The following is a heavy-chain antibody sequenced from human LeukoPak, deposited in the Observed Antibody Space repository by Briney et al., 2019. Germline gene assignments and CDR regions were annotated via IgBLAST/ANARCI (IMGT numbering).Heavy chain of an antibody. D-gene: IGHD6-13*01. CDR2: ISWNNITL. V-gene: IGHV3-9*01. J-gene: IGHJ4*02. CDR3: AKDSSGGVSSAGILDF. CDR1: GFTFDNYA. Sequence: PGGSLRLSCAVSGFTFDNYAMHWVRQAPGKGLEWVGSISWNNITLVYADSVKGRFTISRDNPKNSLYLRLNSLRAEDTALYYCAKDSSGGVSSAGILDFWGPGTLVTVSP.